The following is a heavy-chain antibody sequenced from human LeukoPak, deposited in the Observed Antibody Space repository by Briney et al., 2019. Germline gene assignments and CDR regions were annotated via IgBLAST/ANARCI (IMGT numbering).Heavy chain of an antibody. CDR2: INAGNGNT. CDR3: APTRSGSYSLYY. J-gene: IGHJ4*02. CDR1: GYTFTSYA. D-gene: IGHD1-26*01. Sequence: GASVKVSCKAPGYTFTSYAMHWVRQAPGQRLEWMGWINAGNGNTKYSQKFQGRVTITRDTSASTAYMELSSLRSEDTAVYYCAPTRSGSYSLYYWGQGTLVTVSS. V-gene: IGHV1-3*01.